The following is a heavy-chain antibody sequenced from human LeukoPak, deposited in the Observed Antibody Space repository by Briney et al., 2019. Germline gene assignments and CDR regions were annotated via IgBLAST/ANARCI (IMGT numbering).Heavy chain of an antibody. CDR3: ALTRGYSGYDLDS. CDR1: GFTFSSYE. Sequence: PGGSLRLSCAASGFTFSSYEMNWVRQPPGKGLEWVSYISNTGSTIYYTDSVKGRFTISRDNANNSLFLQMNSLRAEDTAVYYCALTRGYSGYDLDSWGQGTLVTVSS. CDR2: ISNTGSTI. V-gene: IGHV3-48*03. J-gene: IGHJ4*02. D-gene: IGHD5-12*01.